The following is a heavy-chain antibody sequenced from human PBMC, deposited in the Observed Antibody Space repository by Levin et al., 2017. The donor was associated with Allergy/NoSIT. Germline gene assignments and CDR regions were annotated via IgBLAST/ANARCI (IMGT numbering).Heavy chain of an antibody. CDR1: GFTFSSYA. D-gene: IGHD6-13*01. J-gene: IGHJ6*02. CDR3: ARKYSSSWYDPGYYYYYGMDV. CDR2: ISYDGSNK. Sequence: GESLKISCAASGFTFSSYAMHWVRQAPGKGLEWVAVISYDGSNKYYADSVKGRFTISRDNSKNTLYLQMNSLRAEDTAVYYCARKYSSSWYDPGYYYYYGMDVWGQGTTVTVSS. V-gene: IGHV3-30-3*01.